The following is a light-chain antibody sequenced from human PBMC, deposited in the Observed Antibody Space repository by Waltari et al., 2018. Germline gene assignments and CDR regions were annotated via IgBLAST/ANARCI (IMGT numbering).Light chain of an antibody. Sequence: QSALTPPASVSGSPGQSIPISCPGTSSDVGGYNYVSWYQQHPGKAPKLMIYDVSKRPSGVSNRFSGSKSGNTASLTISGLQAEDEADYYCSSYTSSSTLGVFGGGTKLTVL. J-gene: IGLJ2*01. CDR3: SSYTSSSTLGV. CDR2: DVS. CDR1: SSDVGGYNY. V-gene: IGLV2-14*01.